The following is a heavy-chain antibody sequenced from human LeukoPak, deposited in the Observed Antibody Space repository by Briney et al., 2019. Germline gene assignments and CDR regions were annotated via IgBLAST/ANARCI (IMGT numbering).Heavy chain of an antibody. CDR3: AKHLLEWLSCANDY. D-gene: IGHD3-3*01. J-gene: IGHJ4*02. CDR1: GFTFSSYA. CDR2: ISGSGGST. V-gene: IGHV3-23*01. Sequence: GGSLRLSCAAPGFTFSSYAMSWVRQAPGKGLEWVSAISGSGGSTYYADSVKGRFTISRDNSKNTLYLQMNSLRAEDTAVYYCAKHLLEWLSCANDYWGQGTLVTVSS.